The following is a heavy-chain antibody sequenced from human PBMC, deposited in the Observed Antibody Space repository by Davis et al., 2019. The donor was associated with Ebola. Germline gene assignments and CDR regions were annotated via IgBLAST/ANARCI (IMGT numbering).Heavy chain of an antibody. V-gene: IGHV4-39*07. CDR2: IYYSGST. Sequence: MPSETLSLTCTVSGGSISSGGYYWSWIRQPPGKGLEWIGSIYYSGSTYYNPSLKSRVTISVDTSTNQFSLKLSSVTAADTAVYYCARYLPHREYYYDSSGYYYRPNWFDPWGQGTLVTVSS. J-gene: IGHJ5*02. CDR3: ARYLPHREYYYDSSGYYYRPNWFDP. CDR1: GGSISSGGYY. D-gene: IGHD3-22*01.